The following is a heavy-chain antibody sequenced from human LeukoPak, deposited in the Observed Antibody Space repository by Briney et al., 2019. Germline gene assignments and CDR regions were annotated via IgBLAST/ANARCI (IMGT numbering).Heavy chain of an antibody. CDR2: LSGSGDNT. Sequence: PGGSLRLSCAASGFTFSSYAMSWVRQAPGKGLEWVSALSGSGDNTYYADSVKGRFAISRDNSKNTLYLQMNSLRADDTAVYYCAKAVGGKGYSDFWGQGTLVTVSS. V-gene: IGHV3-23*01. CDR1: GFTFSSYA. CDR3: AKAVGGKGYSDF. D-gene: IGHD4-23*01. J-gene: IGHJ4*02.